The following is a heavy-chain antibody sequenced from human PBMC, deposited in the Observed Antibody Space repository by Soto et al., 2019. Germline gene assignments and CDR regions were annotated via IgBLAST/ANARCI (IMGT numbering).Heavy chain of an antibody. CDR2: IYYSGST. D-gene: IGHD6-19*01. J-gene: IGHJ5*02. V-gene: IGHV4-30-4*01. CDR1: GGSISSGDYY. Sequence: PSETLSLTCTVSGGSISSGDYYWSWIRQPPGKGLEWIGYIYYSGSTYYNPSLKSRVTISVDTSKNQFSLKLSSVTAADTAVYYCARDDSSGLSDWFDPWGQGTLVTVSS. CDR3: ARDDSSGLSDWFDP.